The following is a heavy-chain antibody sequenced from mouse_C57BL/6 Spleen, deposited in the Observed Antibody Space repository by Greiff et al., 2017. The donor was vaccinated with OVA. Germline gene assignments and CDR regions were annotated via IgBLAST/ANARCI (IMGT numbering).Heavy chain of an antibody. D-gene: IGHD1-1*01. J-gene: IGHJ4*01. Sequence: QVQLQQPGAELVKPGASVKLSCKASGYTFTSYWMQWVKQRPGQGLEWIGEIDPSDSYTNYNQKFKGKATLTVDTSSSTAYMQLSSLTSEDSAVYYCARTPTVYYAMDDWGQGTSVTVSS. CDR1: GYTFTSYW. V-gene: IGHV1-50*01. CDR3: ARTPTVYYAMDD. CDR2: IDPSDSYT.